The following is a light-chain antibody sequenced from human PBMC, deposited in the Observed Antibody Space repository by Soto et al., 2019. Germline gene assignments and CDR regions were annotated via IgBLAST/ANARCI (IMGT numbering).Light chain of an antibody. V-gene: IGKV3-15*01. CDR1: QNIRSS. J-gene: IGKJ1*01. CDR2: GAS. Sequence: ELVMTQSPASLSASPGERVTLSCRASQNIRSSLAWYQQRPGQAPRLLIYGASTRATGIPARFSGSGSGTEFTLTISSLQSEDFAVYYCQQRSNWPPWTFGQGTKVDIK. CDR3: QQRSNWPPWT.